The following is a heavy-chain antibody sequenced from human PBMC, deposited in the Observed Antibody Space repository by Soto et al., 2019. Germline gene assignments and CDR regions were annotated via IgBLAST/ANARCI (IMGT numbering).Heavy chain of an antibody. D-gene: IGHD3-9*01. V-gene: IGHV1-69*13. CDR2: IIPIFGTA. CDR1: GGTFSSYA. Sequence: GASVKVSCKASGGTFSSYAISWVRQAPGQGLEWMGGIIPIFGTANYAQKFQGSVTITADESTSTAYMELSSLRSEDTAVYYCAKDVGDYDILTAWLSGLYNWFEPWGPGILVTVSS. CDR3: AKDVGDYDILTAWLSGLYNWFEP. J-gene: IGHJ5*01.